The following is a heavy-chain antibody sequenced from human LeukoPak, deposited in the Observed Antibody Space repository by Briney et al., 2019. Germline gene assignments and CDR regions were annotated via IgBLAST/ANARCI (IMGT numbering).Heavy chain of an antibody. CDR2: INYSGSA. V-gene: IGHV4-59*08. J-gene: IGHJ3*02. D-gene: IGHD4-17*01. CDR3: ARHNYDDYVFDI. Sequence: PSETLSLTCTVSGVSISSYYFSWIRQSPGKGLEWIAYINYSGSASYNPSLKSRVTMSVDTSKQFSLSLSSVTAADTAVYYCARHNYDDYVFDIWGQGTKVTVSS. CDR1: GVSISSYY.